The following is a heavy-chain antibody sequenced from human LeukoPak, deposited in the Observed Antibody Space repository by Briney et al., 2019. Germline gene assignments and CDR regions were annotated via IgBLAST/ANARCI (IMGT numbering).Heavy chain of an antibody. CDR3: ARGPAGTNYYFYGMDV. V-gene: IGHV1-46*01. CDR2: INPSSGTT. Sequence: GASVKVSCKASGGTFSSYAISWVRQAPGQGLEWMGIINPSSGTTSFAQKFQGRVTMTRDTSTSTLYMQLSSLRSEDTAVYYCARGPAGTNYYFYGMDVWGQGATVTVSS. J-gene: IGHJ6*02. D-gene: IGHD6-13*01. CDR1: GGTFSSYA.